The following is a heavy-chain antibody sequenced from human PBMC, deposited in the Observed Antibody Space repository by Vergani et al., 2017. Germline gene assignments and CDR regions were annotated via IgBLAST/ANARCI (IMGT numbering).Heavy chain of an antibody. CDR2: INHSGST. CDR3: ARSDFWSGYCFDY. Sequence: QVQLQQWGAGLLKPSETLSLTCAVYGGSFSGYYWSWIRQPPGKGLEWIGEINHSGSTNYNPSLKSRVTISVDTSKNQFSLKLSSVTAADTAVYYCARSDFWSGYCFDYWGQGTLVTVSS. CDR1: GGSFSGYY. J-gene: IGHJ4*02. D-gene: IGHD3-3*01. V-gene: IGHV4-34*01.